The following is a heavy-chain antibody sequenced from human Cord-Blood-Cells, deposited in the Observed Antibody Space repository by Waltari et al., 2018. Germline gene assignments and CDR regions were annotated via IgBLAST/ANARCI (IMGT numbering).Heavy chain of an antibody. D-gene: IGHD6-6*01. V-gene: IGHV3-30*18. CDR1: GFTFSSYG. J-gene: IGHJ6*02. CDR3: AKNVPPYSSSYYYYGMDV. Sequence: QVQLVESGGGVVQPGRSLRLSCAASGFTFSSYGMHWVRQAPGKGLEWVAVISYDGSNKYYAESVKGRFTISRDNSKNTLYLQMNSLSAEDTAVYYCAKNVPPYSSSYYYYGMDVWGQGTTVTVSS. CDR2: ISYDGSNK.